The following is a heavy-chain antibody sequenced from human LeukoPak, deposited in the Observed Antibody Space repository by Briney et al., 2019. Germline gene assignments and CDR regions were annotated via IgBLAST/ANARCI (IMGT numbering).Heavy chain of an antibody. CDR2: IYTSGST. CDR3: ARGESGGSGWFDP. Sequence: PSETLSLTCTVSGGSISSGSYYWSWIRQPAGKGLEWIGRIYTSGSTNYNPSLKSRVTISVDTSKNQFSLKLTSVTAADTAVYYCARGESGGSGWFDPWGQGTLVTVSS. D-gene: IGHD2-15*01. V-gene: IGHV4-61*02. CDR1: GGSISSGSYY. J-gene: IGHJ5*02.